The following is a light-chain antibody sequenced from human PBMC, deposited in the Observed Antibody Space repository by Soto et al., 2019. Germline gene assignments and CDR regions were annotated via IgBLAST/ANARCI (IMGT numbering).Light chain of an antibody. CDR2: AAS. CDR3: QQFKNVPRT. V-gene: IGKV1-33*01. Sequence: IQLTQSPSSLSASVGDRVTITCQARQYIXKYFNWYQQKPGKAPKILXYAASNLETGVPSRCSGSGSGTDFTFPINSMQPEDIATYYCQQFKNVPRTFGQGTRLEIK. J-gene: IGKJ5*01. CDR1: QYIXKY.